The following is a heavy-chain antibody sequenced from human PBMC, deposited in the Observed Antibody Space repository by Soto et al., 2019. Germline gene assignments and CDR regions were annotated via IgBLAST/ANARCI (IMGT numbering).Heavy chain of an antibody. D-gene: IGHD1-1*01. CDR1: GYHYTTYG. CDR3: ARGRYGDY. J-gene: IGHJ4*02. V-gene: IGHV1-18*01. CDR2: ISAHNGNT. Sequence: QVHLVQCGAEVKKSGASVKVSCKGSGYHYTTYGITWVRQAPGQGLEWMAWISAHNGNTDYAQKLQGRVTVTRDPSTCTAYMELRSLRSDDTAVYYCARGRYGDYWGQGALVTVSS.